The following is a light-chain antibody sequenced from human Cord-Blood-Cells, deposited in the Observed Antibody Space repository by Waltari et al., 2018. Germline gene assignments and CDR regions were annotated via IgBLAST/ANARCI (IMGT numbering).Light chain of an antibody. J-gene: IGKJ3*01. CDR1: QSVLYSSNNKNY. V-gene: IGKV4-1*01. CDR2: WAS. Sequence: DIVMTQSPDSLAVSLGETATINWKSSQSVLYSSNNKNYLAWYQQKPGQPRKLLIYWASTRESGVPDRFSGSGSGTDFTLTISSLQAEDVAVYYCQQYYSTPFTFGPGTKVDIK. CDR3: QQYYSTPFT.